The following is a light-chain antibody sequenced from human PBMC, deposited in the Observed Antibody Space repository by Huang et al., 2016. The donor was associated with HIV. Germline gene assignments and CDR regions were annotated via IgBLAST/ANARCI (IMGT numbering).Light chain of an antibody. CDR2: RAA. J-gene: IGKJ4*01. Sequence: EIVLTQSPATLSLSQGERATLSCRASQNVTDSLAWYRQKPGQAPSLLIYRAANRATGTPARFSGSGSVTDFTLTISSLEPEDFAIYYCQERIQWPRLTFGGGTKVEIK. V-gene: IGKV3-11*01. CDR1: QNVTDS. CDR3: QERIQWPRLT.